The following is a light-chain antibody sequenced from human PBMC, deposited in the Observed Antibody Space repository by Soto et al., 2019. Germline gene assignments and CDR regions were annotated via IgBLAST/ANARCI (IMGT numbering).Light chain of an antibody. V-gene: IGKV1-9*01. Sequence: DIQLTQSPSFLSASVGDRFTITCRASQDISSYLAWYQQKPGKAPNLLISAASTLQSGVPSRFSGSGSGTEFTLTISSLQPEDFAIYYCQQLNSYPITFGQGTRPENK. CDR2: AAS. J-gene: IGKJ5*01. CDR1: QDISSY. CDR3: QQLNSYPIT.